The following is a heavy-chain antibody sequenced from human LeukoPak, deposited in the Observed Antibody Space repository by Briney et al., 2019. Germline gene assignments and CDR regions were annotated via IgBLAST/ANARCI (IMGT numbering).Heavy chain of an antibody. V-gene: IGHV4-59*01. Sequence: SETLSLTRTVSGGSISSYYWSWIRQPPGKGLEWIGYIYYSGSTNYNPSLKSRVTISVDPSKHQFSLKLSSVTAADTAVYYCARGGATGYFDYWGQGTLVTVSS. CDR2: IYYSGST. CDR1: GGSISSYY. D-gene: IGHD1-26*01. J-gene: IGHJ4*02. CDR3: ARGGATGYFDY.